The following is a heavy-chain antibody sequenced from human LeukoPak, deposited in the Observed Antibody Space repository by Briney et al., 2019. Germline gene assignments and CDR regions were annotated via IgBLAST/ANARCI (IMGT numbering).Heavy chain of an antibody. D-gene: IGHD3-10*01. CDR3: AKGKQLLWFGELFSF. V-gene: IGHV3-23*01. Sequence: GGSLRLSCAASGFTFSSYAMSWVRQAPGKGLEWVSAISGSGGSTYYADSVKGRFTISRDNSKNTLYLQMNSLRAEDTAVYYCAKGKQLLWFGELFSFWGQGTLVTVSS. CDR2: ISGSGGST. CDR1: GFTFSSYA. J-gene: IGHJ4*02.